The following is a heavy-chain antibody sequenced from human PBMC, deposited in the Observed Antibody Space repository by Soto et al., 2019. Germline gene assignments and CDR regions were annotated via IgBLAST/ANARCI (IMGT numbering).Heavy chain of an antibody. Sequence: PGGSLRLSCAASGFIFSDYGMPWVRHAPDTGLEWVTFMSFDGSEKSYADSAKGRFTISRDNSRNTLYLQMNSLRPEDTALYYCAKLLASGKYWHYYDYWGQGTLVTVSS. CDR3: AKLLASGKYWHYYDY. CDR1: GFIFSDYG. V-gene: IGHV3-30*18. J-gene: IGHJ4*02. D-gene: IGHD3-10*01. CDR2: MSFDGSEK.